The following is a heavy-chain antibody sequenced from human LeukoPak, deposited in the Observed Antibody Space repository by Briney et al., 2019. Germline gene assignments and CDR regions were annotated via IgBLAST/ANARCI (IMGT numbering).Heavy chain of an antibody. CDR1: GGSISSSNW. CDR3: ARGILRDYYDSSGVYHRGGVGY. J-gene: IGHJ4*02. CDR2: IYHSGST. D-gene: IGHD3-22*01. V-gene: IGHV4-4*02. Sequence: SGTLSLTCAVSGGSISSSNWWSWVRQPPGKGLEWIGEIYHSGSTNYNPSLKSRVTISVDKSKNQFSLRLSSVTAADTAVYFCARGILRDYYDSSGVYHRGGVGYWGQGTLVTVSS.